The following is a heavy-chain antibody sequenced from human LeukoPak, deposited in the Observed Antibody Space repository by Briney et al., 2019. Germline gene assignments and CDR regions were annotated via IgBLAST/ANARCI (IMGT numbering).Heavy chain of an antibody. CDR1: GFTFSNYV. J-gene: IGHJ4*02. V-gene: IGHV3-7*01. CDR3: VREGNYFFDY. CDR2: INPEGSGK. D-gene: IGHD1-7*01. Sequence: GGSLRLSCAASGFTFSNYVMTWVRQAPGKGLEWVANINPEGSGKNYVDSVKGRFTISRDNARNSLYLQMNGLRDEDTAVYYCVREGNYFFDYWGQGTLVTVSS.